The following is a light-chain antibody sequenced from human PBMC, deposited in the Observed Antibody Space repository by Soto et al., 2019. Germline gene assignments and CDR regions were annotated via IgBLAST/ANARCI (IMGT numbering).Light chain of an antibody. CDR3: CSYAGSNTGV. CDR1: SSDVGNYNL. CDR2: EGS. J-gene: IGLJ3*02. V-gene: IGLV2-23*01. Sequence: QSALTQPASVSGSPGQSITISCTGTSSDVGNYNLVSWYQQHPGKAPKLMIYEGSKRPSGVSNRFSGSKSGNTASLTISGIQAEDEADYYCCSYAGSNTGVFGGGTKLTVL.